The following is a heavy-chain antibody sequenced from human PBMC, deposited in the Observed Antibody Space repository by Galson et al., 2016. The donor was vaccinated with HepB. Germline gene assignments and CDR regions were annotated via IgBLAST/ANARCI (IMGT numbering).Heavy chain of an antibody. CDR1: GFVFPNFG. Sequence: SLRLCCAASGFVFPNFGLSWVRQAPGKGLEWVASFSPRRTTYYSDSVQGRFTISRDNSNNTLYLQMNSLRAEDTAVYYCAKERLLRRIFDHWGQGTLLTVSS. J-gene: IGHJ4*02. D-gene: IGHD3-3*01. CDR3: AKERLLRRIFDH. V-gene: IGHV3-23*01. CDR2: FSPRRTT.